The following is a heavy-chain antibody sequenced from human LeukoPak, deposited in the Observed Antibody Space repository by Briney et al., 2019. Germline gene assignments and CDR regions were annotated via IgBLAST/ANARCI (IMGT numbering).Heavy chain of an antibody. V-gene: IGHV1-18*01. D-gene: IGHD1-26*01. CDR1: GYTFTSYG. CDR2: ISAYNGNT. Sequence: GASVKVSCKASGYTFTSYGISWVRQAPGQGLEWMGWISAYNGNTHYAHKLQGRVTMTTDTSTSTAYMDLRSLRSDDTAIYYCARGLYYNEFDYWGQGTLVTVSS. CDR3: ARGLYYNEFDY. J-gene: IGHJ4*02.